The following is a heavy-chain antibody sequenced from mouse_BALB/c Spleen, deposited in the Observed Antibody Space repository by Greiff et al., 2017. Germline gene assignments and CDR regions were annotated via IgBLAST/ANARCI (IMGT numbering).Heavy chain of an antibody. CDR1: GFTFRSYY. V-gene: IGHV5-6-2*01. CDR2: INSNGGST. Sequence: EVMLVESGGGLVKLGGSLKLSCAASGFTFRSYYMSWVRQTPEKRLELVAAINSNGGSTYYPDTVKGRFTISRDNAKNTLYLQMSSLKSEDTALYYCARLTPGGLAYWGQGTLVTVAA. CDR3: ARLTPGGLAY. J-gene: IGHJ3*01.